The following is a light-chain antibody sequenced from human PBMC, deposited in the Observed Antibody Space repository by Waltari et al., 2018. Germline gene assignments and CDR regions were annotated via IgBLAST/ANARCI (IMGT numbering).Light chain of an antibody. CDR2: EGS. V-gene: IGLV2-23*01. Sequence: VSWYQHLPDEAPKLVIYEGSKRPSGVSDRFSGSKSGNTASLTISGLQAEDEADYYCCSYGDSVMFGGGTKLTVL. J-gene: IGLJ3*02. CDR3: CSYGDSVM.